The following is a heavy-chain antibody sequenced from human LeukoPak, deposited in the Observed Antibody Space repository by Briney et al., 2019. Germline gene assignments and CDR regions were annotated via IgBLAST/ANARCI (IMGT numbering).Heavy chain of an antibody. Sequence: ASVKVSCEASGYTFTSYGISWVRQAPGQGLEWMGWISAYNGNTNYAQKLQGRVTMTTDTSTSTAYMELRSLRSDDTAVYYCARDTSVAGTEDWFDPWGQGTLVTVSS. CDR3: ARDTSVAGTEDWFDP. J-gene: IGHJ5*02. D-gene: IGHD6-19*01. V-gene: IGHV1-18*01. CDR2: ISAYNGNT. CDR1: GYTFTSYG.